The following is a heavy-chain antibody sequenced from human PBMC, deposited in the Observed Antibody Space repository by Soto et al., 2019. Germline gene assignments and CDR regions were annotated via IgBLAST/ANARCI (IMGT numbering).Heavy chain of an antibody. V-gene: IGHV3-7*03. CDR2: IKQDGSEK. D-gene: IGHD4-17*01. CDR3: AREYGDYDGGMDV. CDR1: GFTFSSYW. J-gene: IGHJ6*02. Sequence: EVQLVESGGGLVQPGGSLRLPCAASGFTFSSYWMSWVRQAPGKGLEWVANIKQDGSEKYYVDSVKGRFTISRDNAKNSLYLQMNSLRAEDTAVYYCAREYGDYDGGMDVWGQGTTVTVSS.